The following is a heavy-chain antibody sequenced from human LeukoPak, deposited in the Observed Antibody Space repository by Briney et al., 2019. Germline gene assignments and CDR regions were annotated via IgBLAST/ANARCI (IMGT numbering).Heavy chain of an antibody. Sequence: SGTLSLTCAVSGGSISSSNWWSWIRQPPGKGLEWIGEGGNSGGTKFNPSLKSRVTISADTSKNQFSLKLSSVTAADTAVYYCAKNGQSGFSFDPRGQGTLVTVSS. CDR1: GGSISSSNW. D-gene: IGHD1-26*01. CDR3: AKNGQSGFSFDP. CDR2: GGNSGGT. V-gene: IGHV4-4*02. J-gene: IGHJ5*02.